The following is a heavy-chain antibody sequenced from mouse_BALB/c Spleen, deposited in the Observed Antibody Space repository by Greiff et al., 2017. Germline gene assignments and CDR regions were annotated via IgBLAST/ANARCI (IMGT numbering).Heavy chain of an antibody. Sequence: VQLQESGAELARPGASVKLSCKASGYTFTSYWMQWVKQRPGQGLEWIGAIYPGDGDTRYTQKFKGKATLTADKSSSTAYMQLSSLASEDSAVYYCARGYGIWGQGTSVTVSS. V-gene: IGHV1-87*01. CDR2: IYPGDGDT. CDR3: ARGYGI. J-gene: IGHJ4*01. D-gene: IGHD2-10*02. CDR1: GYTFTSYW.